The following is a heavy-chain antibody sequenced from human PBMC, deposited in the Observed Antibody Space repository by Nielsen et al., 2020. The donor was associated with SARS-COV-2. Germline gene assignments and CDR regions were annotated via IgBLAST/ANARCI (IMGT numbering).Heavy chain of an antibody. V-gene: IGHV3-9*01. CDR3: AKDIVGAAYWYFDL. CDR1: GFTFSSYA. D-gene: IGHD6-19*01. J-gene: IGHJ2*01. Sequence: GGSLRLSCAASGFTFSSYAMHWVRQAPGKGLEWVSGISWNSGSIGYADSVKGRFTISRDNAKNSLYLQMNSLRAEDTALYYCAKDIVGAAYWYFDLWGRGTLVTVSS. CDR2: ISWNSGSI.